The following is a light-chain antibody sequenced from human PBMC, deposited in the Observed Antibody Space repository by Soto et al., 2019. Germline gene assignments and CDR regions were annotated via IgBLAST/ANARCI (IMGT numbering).Light chain of an antibody. CDR1: SSDIGAYNF. Sequence: QSALTQPASVSGSPGQSITISCTGTSSDIGAYNFVYWYQQHTGKAPKLMLYDVNIRPSGVSNRFSGSKSGNTASLTISGLQAEDEADYYCTSWTTSTTMIFGGGTKVTVL. CDR3: TSWTTSTTMI. J-gene: IGLJ2*01. V-gene: IGLV2-14*03. CDR2: DVN.